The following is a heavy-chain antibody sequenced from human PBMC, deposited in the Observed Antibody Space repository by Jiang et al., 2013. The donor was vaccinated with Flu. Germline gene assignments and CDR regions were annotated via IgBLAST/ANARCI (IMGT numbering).Heavy chain of an antibody. J-gene: IGHJ3*02. CDR2: IYYSGST. V-gene: IGHV4-59*01. CDR3: ARDLVYHGSYFRAFDI. Sequence: KPSETLSLTCTVSGGSISSYYWSWIRQPPGKGLEWIGYIYYSGSTNYNPSLKSRVTISVDTSKNQFSLKLSSVTAADTAVYYCARDLVYHGSYFRAFDIWGQGTMVTVSS. CDR1: GGSISSYY. D-gene: IGHD1-26*01.